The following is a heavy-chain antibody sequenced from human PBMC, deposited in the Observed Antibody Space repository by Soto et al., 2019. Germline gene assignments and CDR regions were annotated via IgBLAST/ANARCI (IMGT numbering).Heavy chain of an antibody. CDR3: AKDGSHTFDY. Sequence: QVQLVESGGGVVQPGRSLRLSCAASGFTFSHYAMHWVRQAPGKGLEWVALMSYDGSNEYYADSVKGRFTISRDNSKNTLYLQMNSLRAEDTAVYYCAKDGSHTFDYWRQGTLVTVSS. CDR1: GFTFSHYA. CDR2: MSYDGSNE. J-gene: IGHJ4*02. D-gene: IGHD1-26*01. V-gene: IGHV3-30*18.